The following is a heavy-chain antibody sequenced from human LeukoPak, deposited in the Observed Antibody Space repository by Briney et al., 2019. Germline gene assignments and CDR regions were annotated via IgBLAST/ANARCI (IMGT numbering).Heavy chain of an antibody. V-gene: IGHV3-23*01. D-gene: IGHD3-10*01. J-gene: IGHJ4*02. CDR1: GFTLSSYR. CDR3: AKDSSITYYYGSGEIDY. CDR2: ISGSGGGT. Sequence: GGSLRLSCAASGFTLSSYRMSWVRQAPGKGLEWVSAISGSGGGTYYADSVKGRFTISRDNSKNTLYLQMNSLRAEDTAVYYCAKDSSITYYYGSGEIDYWGQGTLVTVSS.